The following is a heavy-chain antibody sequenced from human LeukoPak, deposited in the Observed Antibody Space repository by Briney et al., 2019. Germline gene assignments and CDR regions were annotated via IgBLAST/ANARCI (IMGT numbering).Heavy chain of an antibody. J-gene: IGHJ5*02. CDR3: ARNAQSWFDP. CDR2: IYYSGST. Sequence: PSETLSLTCTVSGGSISSSSYYWGWIRQPPGQGLEWIGSIYYSGSTYHNPSLKSRVTISVDTSKNQFSLKLSSVTAADTAVYYCARNAQSWFDPWGQGTLVTVSS. D-gene: IGHD1-1*01. CDR1: GGSISSSSYY. V-gene: IGHV4-39*01.